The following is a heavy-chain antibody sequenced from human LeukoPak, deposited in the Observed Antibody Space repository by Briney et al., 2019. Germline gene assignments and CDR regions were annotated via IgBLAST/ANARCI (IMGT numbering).Heavy chain of an antibody. J-gene: IGHJ4*02. D-gene: IGHD3-9*01. CDR2: INGSGGST. Sequence: PGGSLRLSCAASGFTFNNYAMSWVRQAPGKGLEWVSGINGSGGSTYYADSVKGRFTISRDNFKHTLYLQMNSLRAEDTAVYYCAKVTIEGGIALQYFDWLRLGFDYWGQGTLVTVSS. CDR3: AKVTIEGGIALQYFDWLRLGFDY. CDR1: GFTFNNYA. V-gene: IGHV3-23*01.